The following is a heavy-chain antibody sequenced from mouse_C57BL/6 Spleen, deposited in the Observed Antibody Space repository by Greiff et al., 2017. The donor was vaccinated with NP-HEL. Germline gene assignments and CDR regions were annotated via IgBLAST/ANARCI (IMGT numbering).Heavy chain of an antibody. CDR2: ISYDGSN. V-gene: IGHV3-6*01. D-gene: IGHD1-1*02. Sequence: EVKLVESGPGLVKPSQSLSLTCSVTGYSITSGYYWNWIRQFPGNKLEWMGYISYDGSNNYNPSLKNRISITRDTSKNQFFLKLNSVTTEDTATYYCARRVVAYWYFDVWGTGTTVTVSS. CDR3: ARRVVAYWYFDV. J-gene: IGHJ1*03. CDR1: GYSITSGYY.